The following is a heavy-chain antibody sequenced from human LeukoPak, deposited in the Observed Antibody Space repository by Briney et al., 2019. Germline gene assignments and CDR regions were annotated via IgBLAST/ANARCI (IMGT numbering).Heavy chain of an antibody. CDR3: ARDRRLASFDY. D-gene: IGHD6-25*01. J-gene: IGHJ4*02. V-gene: IGHV3-30*02. CDR1: GFTFSYYG. CDR2: IRSDGSNK. Sequence: GGSLRLSCAASGFTFSYYGIHWVRQAPGKGLDWVAFIRSDGSNKYYADSVKGRFTISRDNSKNTLYLQMNSLRAEDAAIYYCARDRRLASFDYGGQGTLVTVSS.